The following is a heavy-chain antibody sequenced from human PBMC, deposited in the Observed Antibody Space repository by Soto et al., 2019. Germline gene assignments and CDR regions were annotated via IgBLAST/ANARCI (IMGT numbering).Heavy chain of an antibody. CDR1: GFTFSSYG. V-gene: IGHV3-33*01. CDR3: ARMREALDY. Sequence: QVQLVESGGGVVQPGRSLRLSCAASGFTFSSYGMHWVRQAPGKGLEWVAVIWYDGSNKYYAASVKGRFTLSRDNSKNTLYLQMNSLRAEDTAVYYCARMREALDYWGQGTLVTVSS. J-gene: IGHJ4*02. CDR2: IWYDGSNK.